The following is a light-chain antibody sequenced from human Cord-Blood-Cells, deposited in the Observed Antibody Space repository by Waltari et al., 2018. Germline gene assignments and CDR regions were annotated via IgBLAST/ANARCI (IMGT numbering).Light chain of an antibody. CDR3: QQYDNLPHT. Sequence: DIVMTQSPDSLAVSLGERATINCKSSQSVLYSSNNKNYLAWYQQKPGKAPKLLIYDASNLETGVPSRFSGSGSGTDFTFTISSLQPEDIATYYCQQYDNLPHTFGQGTKLEIK. CDR1: QSVLYSSNNKNY. J-gene: IGKJ2*01. V-gene: IGKV4-1*01. CDR2: DAS.